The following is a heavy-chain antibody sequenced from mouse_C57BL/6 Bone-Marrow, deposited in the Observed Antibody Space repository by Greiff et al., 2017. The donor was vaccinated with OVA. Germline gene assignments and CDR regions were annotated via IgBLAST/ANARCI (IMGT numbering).Heavy chain of an antibody. J-gene: IGHJ3*01. CDR3: TKLGRRAWFAY. V-gene: IGHV6-3*01. CDR1: GFTFSNYW. D-gene: IGHD4-1*01. CDR2: IRLKSDNYAT. Sequence: EVKLEESGGGLVQPGGSMKLSCVASGFTFSNYWMNWVRQSPEKGLEWVAQIRLKSDNYATHYAESVKGRFTISRDDSKSSVYLQMNNLRAEDTGIYYCTKLGRRAWFAYWGQGTLVTVSA.